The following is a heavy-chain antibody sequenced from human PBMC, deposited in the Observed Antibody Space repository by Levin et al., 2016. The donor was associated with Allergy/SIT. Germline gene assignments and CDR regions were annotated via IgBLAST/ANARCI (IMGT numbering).Heavy chain of an antibody. J-gene: IGHJ3*02. CDR1: GYTFTSYA. CDR3: ARVVLYYDSSGAYDAFDI. Sequence: ASVKVSCKASGYTFTSYAMHWVRQAPGQRLEWMGWINAGNGNTKYSQKFQGRVTITRDTSASTAYMELSSLRSEDTAVYYCARVVLYYDSSGAYDAFDIWGQGTMVTVSS. CDR2: INAGNGNT. V-gene: IGHV1-3*01. D-gene: IGHD3-22*01.